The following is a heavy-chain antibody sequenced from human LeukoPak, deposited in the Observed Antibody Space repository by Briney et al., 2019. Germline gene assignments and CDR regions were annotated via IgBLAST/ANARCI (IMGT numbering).Heavy chain of an antibody. V-gene: IGHV3-23*01. D-gene: IGHD6-19*01. CDR1: GFTFSTYA. CDR2: ISGSGTST. CDR3: AKDRVEVAGAGAFDI. Sequence: PSGSLTLTCSASGFTFSTYAMSWVRQPPGKGLEWVSTISGSGTSTYYADSLKGRFTISRDNSKNTLDLQLNSLRAEDTATYYCAKDRVEVAGAGAFDIWGQGTMVTVSS. J-gene: IGHJ3*02.